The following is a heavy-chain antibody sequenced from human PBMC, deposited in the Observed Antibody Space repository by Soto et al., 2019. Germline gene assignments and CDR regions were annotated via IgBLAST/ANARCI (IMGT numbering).Heavy chain of an antibody. D-gene: IGHD2-15*01. CDR1: GFTFSSYA. J-gene: IGHJ4*02. Sequence: RLSCAASGFTFSSYAMSWVRQAPGKGLEWVSAISGSGGSTYYADSVKGRFTISRDNSKNTLYLQMNSLRAEDTAVYYCAKDERIYLGLDYWGQGTLVTVSS. CDR3: AKDERIYLGLDY. CDR2: ISGSGGST. V-gene: IGHV3-23*01.